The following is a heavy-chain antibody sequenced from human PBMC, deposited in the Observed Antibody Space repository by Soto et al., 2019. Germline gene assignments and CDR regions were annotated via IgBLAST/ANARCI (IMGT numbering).Heavy chain of an antibody. V-gene: IGHV3-23*01. CDR3: AKGGEGSCSKTSCLYFSDS. CDR2: ISGSGDST. Sequence: GGSLRLSCAASGFTFSTYAMSWVRQAPGKGLEWVSTISGSGDSTYYANSVKGRFTISRDNSRNTLDLQMNSLRVEDTAVYFCAKGGEGSCSKTSCLYFSDSWGQGTLVTVSS. D-gene: IGHD2-2*01. J-gene: IGHJ4*02. CDR1: GFTFSTYA.